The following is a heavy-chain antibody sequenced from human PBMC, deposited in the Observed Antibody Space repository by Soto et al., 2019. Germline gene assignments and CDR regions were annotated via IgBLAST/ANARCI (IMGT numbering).Heavy chain of an antibody. CDR2: ISYDGSNK. J-gene: IGHJ6*02. CDR3: AKDLGITIFGVPTYYYYGMDV. Sequence: GGSLRLSCAASGFTLSSYGMHWVRQAPGKGLEWVAVISYDGSNKYYADSVKGRFTISRDNSKNTLYLQMNSLRAEDTAVYYCAKDLGITIFGVPTYYYYGMDVWGQGTTVTVSS. CDR1: GFTLSSYG. V-gene: IGHV3-30*18. D-gene: IGHD3-3*01.